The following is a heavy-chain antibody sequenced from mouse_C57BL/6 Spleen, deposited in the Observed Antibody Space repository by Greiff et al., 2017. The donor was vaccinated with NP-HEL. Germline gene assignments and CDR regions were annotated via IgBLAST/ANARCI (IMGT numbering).Heavy chain of an antibody. V-gene: IGHV1-26*01. CDR1: GYTFTDYY. Sequence: EVQLQQSGPELVKPGASVKISCKASGYTFTDYYMNWVKQSHGKSLEWIGDINPNNGGTSYNQKFKGKATLTVAKSSSTAYLELRSLSYEDSADYYCAGGLRVRWYFDVWGTGTTVTVSS. J-gene: IGHJ1*03. CDR3: AGGLRVRWYFDV. D-gene: IGHD5-1*01. CDR2: INPNNGGT.